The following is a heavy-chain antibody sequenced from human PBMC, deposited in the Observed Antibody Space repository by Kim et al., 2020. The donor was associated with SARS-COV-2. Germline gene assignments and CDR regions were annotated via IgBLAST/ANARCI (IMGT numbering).Heavy chain of an antibody. CDR1: GFTFSSYA. V-gene: IGHV3-23*01. CDR2: ISGSGGST. D-gene: IGHD3-22*01. Sequence: GGSLRLSCAASGFTFSSYAMSWVRQAPGKGLEWVSAISGSGGSTYYADSVKGRFTISRDNSKNTLYLQMNSLRAEDTAVYYCARSKDPPLRITMIVVVPGWTFFDYWGQGTLVTVSS. CDR3: ARSKDPPLRITMIVVVPGWTFFDY. J-gene: IGHJ4*02.